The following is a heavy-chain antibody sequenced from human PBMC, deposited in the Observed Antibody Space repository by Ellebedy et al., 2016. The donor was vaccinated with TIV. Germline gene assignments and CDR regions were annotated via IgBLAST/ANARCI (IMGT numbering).Heavy chain of an antibody. CDR2: IKEDGSAI. J-gene: IGHJ4*02. CDR1: GFTFSNYW. CDR3: ARAIGAGDGK. V-gene: IGHV3-7*01. Sequence: GESLKISXVASGFTFSNYWMHWVRQAPRKGLDWVANIKEDGSAIYYVDSVKGRFTISRDNAKNSLYLQMNSLRTEDTAVYYCARAIGAGDGKWGQGALVTVSS. D-gene: IGHD2-15*01.